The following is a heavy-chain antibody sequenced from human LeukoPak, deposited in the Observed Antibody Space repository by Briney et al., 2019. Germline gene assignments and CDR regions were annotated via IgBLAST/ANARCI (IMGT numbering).Heavy chain of an antibody. J-gene: IGHJ4*02. V-gene: IGHV3-21*01. CDR1: GFTFSSYS. Sequence: GGSLRLSCAASGFTFSSYSMNCVRQAPGKGLEWVSSISSSSSYIYYADSVKGRFTISRDNAKNSLYLQMNSLRAEDTAVYYCARDGSGGSCCARWGEGTLVTVSS. CDR3: ARDGSGGSCCAR. CDR2: ISSSSSYI. D-gene: IGHD2-15*01.